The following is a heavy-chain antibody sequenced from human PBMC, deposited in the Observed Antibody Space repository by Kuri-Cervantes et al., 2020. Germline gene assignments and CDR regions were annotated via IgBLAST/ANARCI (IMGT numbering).Heavy chain of an antibody. CDR1: GGSVNSGSYY. Sequence: ESLKISCSLSGGSVNSGSYYWSWIRQPPGKGLEWIGYIYTRGSTNYNPSLKSRVTISVDTSKNQFSLKLSSVTAADTAVYYCARAVTMVRGVMYWFDPWGQGTLVTVSS. CDR2: IYTRGST. V-gene: IGHV4-61*01. J-gene: IGHJ5*02. CDR3: ARAVTMVRGVMYWFDP. D-gene: IGHD3-10*01.